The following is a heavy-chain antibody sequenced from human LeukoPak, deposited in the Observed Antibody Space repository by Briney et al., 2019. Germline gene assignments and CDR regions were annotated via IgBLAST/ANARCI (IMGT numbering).Heavy chain of an antibody. J-gene: IGHJ4*02. CDR2: IRYDGSNK. Sequence: GGSLRLSCAASGFTVSSNYMSWVRQAPGKGLEWVAFIRYDGSNKYYADSVKGRFTISRDNSKNTLYLQMNSLRAEDTAVYYCVKSAKGYYDSTAYYEGWGQGTLVTVSS. CDR1: GFTVSSNY. CDR3: VKSAKGYYDSTAYYEG. D-gene: IGHD3-22*01. V-gene: IGHV3-30*02.